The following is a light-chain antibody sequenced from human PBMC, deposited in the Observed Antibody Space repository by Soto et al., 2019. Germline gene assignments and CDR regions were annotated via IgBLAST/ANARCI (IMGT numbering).Light chain of an antibody. CDR2: DAS. CDR3: QQRNNWLRT. Sequence: EIVLTQSPATLSLSPGERATLSCRASQSVSSYLAWYQQKPGQAPRLLIYDASNRATGIPARFSGSGSGTDFTRTISRLEPEDVAVDYGQQRNNWLRTFGGGTKVEIK. CDR1: QSVSSY. V-gene: IGKV3-11*01. J-gene: IGKJ4*01.